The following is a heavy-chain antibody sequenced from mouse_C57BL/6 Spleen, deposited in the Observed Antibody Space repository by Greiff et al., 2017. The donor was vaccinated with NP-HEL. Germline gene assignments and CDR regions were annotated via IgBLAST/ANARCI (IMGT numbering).Heavy chain of an antibody. V-gene: IGHV14-1*01. CDR1: GFNIKDYY. J-gene: IGHJ4*01. D-gene: IGHD1-1*01. CDR2: IDPEDGDT. Sequence: VQLQQSGAELVRPGASVKLSCTASGFNIKDYYMHWVKQRPEQGLEWIGRIDPEDGDTEYAPKFQGKATMTADTSSNTAYLQLSSLTSEDTAVYYCTTWGTTVVAPYAMDYWGQGTSVTVSS. CDR3: TTWGTTVVAPYAMDY.